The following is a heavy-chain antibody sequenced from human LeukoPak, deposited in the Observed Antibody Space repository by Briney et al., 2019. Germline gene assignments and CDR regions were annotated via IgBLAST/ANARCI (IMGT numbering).Heavy chain of an antibody. J-gene: IGHJ6*02. D-gene: IGHD2-15*01. CDR1: GYILTQLS. CDR2: FDPEDGET. V-gene: IGHV1-24*01. CDR3: ATDLFCSGGNCNTDYCFDFDV. Sequence: ASVKVSCKVSGYILTQLSMHWVRQAPGKGLEWMGGFDPEDGETTYAQKFQDRVTMTEDPSTDTAYMELSSLRPEDTAVYYCATDLFCSGGNCNTDYCFDFDVWGQGTTVTVSS.